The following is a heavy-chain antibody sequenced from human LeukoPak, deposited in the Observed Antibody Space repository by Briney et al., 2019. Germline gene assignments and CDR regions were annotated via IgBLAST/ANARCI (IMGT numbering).Heavy chain of an antibody. Sequence: ASVKVSCKASGYTFSGYYMHWVRQAPGQGLEWMGWINPNSGGTKYVQKFQGRVTMTRDTSISTAYMELSRLRSDDTAVYYCASGILVSYFDHWGQGTLVTVS. V-gene: IGHV1-2*02. J-gene: IGHJ4*02. CDR1: GYTFSGYY. CDR3: ASGILVSYFDH. CDR2: INPNSGGT. D-gene: IGHD3-3*02.